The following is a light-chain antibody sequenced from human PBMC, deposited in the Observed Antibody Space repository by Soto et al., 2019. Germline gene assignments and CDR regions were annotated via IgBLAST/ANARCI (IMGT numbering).Light chain of an antibody. Sequence: DIQMTQSPSTVSASVGDRVTITCRASQSISSWLAWYQQRPGTAPKLLIYKASTLQSGVPSRFSGSGSGTEFTLTISSLQPDDFAAYYCQQYSDNWTFGQGTKVAIK. CDR3: QQYSDNWT. CDR2: KAS. J-gene: IGKJ1*01. V-gene: IGKV1-5*03. CDR1: QSISSW.